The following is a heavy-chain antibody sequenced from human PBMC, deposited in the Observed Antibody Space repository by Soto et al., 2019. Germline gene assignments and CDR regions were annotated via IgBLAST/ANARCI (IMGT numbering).Heavy chain of an antibody. D-gene: IGHD5-18*01. CDR3: ARHGYNYGGGYFDY. Sequence: EVQLVESGGGLVQPGGSLRLSCAASGVTVSSNYMSWVRQAPGKGLEWVSVIYSGGSTYYADSVKGRFTISRDNSKNTLYLQMKSLGAEDTAVYYCARHGYNYGGGYFDYWGQGTLVTVSS. J-gene: IGHJ4*02. CDR2: IYSGGST. CDR1: GVTVSSNY. V-gene: IGHV3-66*04.